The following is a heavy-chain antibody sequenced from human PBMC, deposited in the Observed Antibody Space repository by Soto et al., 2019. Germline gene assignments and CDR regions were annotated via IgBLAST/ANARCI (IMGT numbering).Heavy chain of an antibody. J-gene: IGHJ6*02. CDR2: IKSDGSEK. Sequence: GGSLRLSCAASGFTISTYWMHWVRQAPGKGLVWVSRIKSDGSEKYYADSVKGRFTVSRDNVKNFLHLQMSSLRGDDTGVYFCVRATLSWGHYYFRGLDVWGQGTTVTVSS. V-gene: IGHV3-74*01. CDR3: VRATLSWGHYYFRGLDV. D-gene: IGHD3-22*01. CDR1: GFTISTYW.